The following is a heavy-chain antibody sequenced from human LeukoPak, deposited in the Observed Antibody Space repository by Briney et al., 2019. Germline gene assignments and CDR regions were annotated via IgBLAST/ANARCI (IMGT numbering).Heavy chain of an antibody. CDR1: GFTFSSYV. CDR2: ISGGGGRT. Sequence: GGSLRLSCAASGFTFSSYVMSWVRQAPGKGLEWVSAISGGGGRTYYADSVKGRFTISRDNSKNTLYLQMNSLRAEDTAVYYCAKDPDYDFWSGSNNWFDPWGQGTLVTVSS. D-gene: IGHD3-3*01. J-gene: IGHJ5*02. CDR3: AKDPDYDFWSGSNNWFDP. V-gene: IGHV3-23*01.